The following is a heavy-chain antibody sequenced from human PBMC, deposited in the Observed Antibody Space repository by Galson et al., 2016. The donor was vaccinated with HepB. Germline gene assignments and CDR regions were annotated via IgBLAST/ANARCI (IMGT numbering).Heavy chain of an antibody. CDR3: ARPYYYHSGVYRD. D-gene: IGHD3-10*01. Sequence: QSGAEVKKPGESLIISCKGSGYTFTNYWIHWVRQMPGKGLEWMGKIDPGNANTNYSPSFQGHVTISVDKSISTAYLQWSSPKASDTAMYYYARPYYYHSGVYRDWGEGTLVTVSS. J-gene: IGHJ4*02. CDR2: IDPGNANT. V-gene: IGHV5-10-1*01. CDR1: GYTFTNYW.